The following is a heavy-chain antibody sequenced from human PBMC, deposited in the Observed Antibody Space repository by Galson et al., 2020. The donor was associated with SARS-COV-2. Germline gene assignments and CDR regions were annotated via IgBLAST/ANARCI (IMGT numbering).Heavy chain of an antibody. J-gene: IGHJ5*02. CDR2: ISSDGNNK. CDR1: GFSFKSYA. CDR3: GRDSACSSATCNYLGRFNP. D-gene: IGHD2-2*01. Sequence: TGGSLRLSCGASGFSFKSYAMHWFRQAPGKGLEWVAFISSDGNNKYYADSVRGRFTISRDNSMNTLYLEMNSLRSEDTALYYCGRDSACSSATCNYLGRFNPGGQGTLVTVSS. V-gene: IGHV3-30-3*01.